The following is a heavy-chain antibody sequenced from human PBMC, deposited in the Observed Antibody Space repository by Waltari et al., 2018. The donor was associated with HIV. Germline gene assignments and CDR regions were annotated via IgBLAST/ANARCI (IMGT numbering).Heavy chain of an antibody. D-gene: IGHD3-3*01. CDR2: NYYSGST. CDR1: GGSISSSSYY. CDR3: ARYYDFWSGIRGDYYGMDV. V-gene: IGHV4-39*01. J-gene: IGHJ6*02. Sequence: QLQLQESGPGLVKPSETLSLTCTVSGGSISSSSYYWGWIRQPPGKGREWIGSNYYSGSTYYNPSLKSRVTISVDTSKTQFSLKLSSVTAADTAVYYCARYYDFWSGIRGDYYGMDVWGQGTTVTVSS.